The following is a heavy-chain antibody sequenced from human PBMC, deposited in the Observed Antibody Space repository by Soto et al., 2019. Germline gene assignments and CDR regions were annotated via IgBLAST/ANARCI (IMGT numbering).Heavy chain of an antibody. J-gene: IGHJ4*02. V-gene: IGHV3-48*01. CDR2: INRDSTVT. CDR1: GFTFSNHY. D-gene: IGHD3-16*01. CDR3: LNGDYY. Sequence: EEQLVESGGGLVQPGGSLRLSCAASGFTFSNHYMNWVRQTPGKGLEWVSSINRDSTVTYYADSVKGRFTISRDNARNSLSLQMSSLRAADTAVYYCLNGDYYVGPGTLVTVSS.